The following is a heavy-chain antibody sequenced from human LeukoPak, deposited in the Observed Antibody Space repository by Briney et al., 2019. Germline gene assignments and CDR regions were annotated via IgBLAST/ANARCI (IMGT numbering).Heavy chain of an antibody. CDR2: ISAYNGNT. D-gene: IGHD3-22*01. CDR3: ARDFCYYDSSGYY. V-gene: IGHV1-18*01. J-gene: IGHJ4*02. Sequence: ASVKVSCKASGYTFTSYGISWVRQAPGQGLEWMGWISAYNGNTNYAQNLQGRVTMTTDTSTSTAYMERRSLRSDDTGVYYCARDFCYYDSSGYYWGQGTLVTVSS. CDR1: GYTFTSYG.